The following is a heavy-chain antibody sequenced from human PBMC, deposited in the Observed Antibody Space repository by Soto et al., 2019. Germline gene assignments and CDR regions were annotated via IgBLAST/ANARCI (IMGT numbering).Heavy chain of an antibody. CDR1: GGSINRGDYY. V-gene: IGHV4-30-4*01. CDR2: IYYSGSSGST. D-gene: IGHD2-8*01. J-gene: IGHJ5*02. CDR3: ARMVISTLSVRWFDP. Sequence: QVQLQESGPGLVKPSETLPLTCTVSGGSINRGDYYWGWIRQPPGKGVESIGYIYYSGSSGSTHYSPSLKSRVSISVDPSKNQLSLKVTSVTAADTAVYYCARMVISTLSVRWFDPWGPGTLVTVSS.